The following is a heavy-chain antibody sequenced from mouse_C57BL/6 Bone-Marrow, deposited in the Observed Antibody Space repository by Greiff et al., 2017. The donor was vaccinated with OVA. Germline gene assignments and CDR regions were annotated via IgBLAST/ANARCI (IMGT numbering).Heavy chain of an antibody. CDR3: TRAFITTVVATKYFDV. CDR2: ISRGGDYI. CDR1: GFTFSSYA. J-gene: IGHJ1*03. Sequence: EVQRVESGEGLVKPGGSLKLSCAASGFTFSSYAMSWVRQTPEKRLEWVAYISRGGDYIYYADTVKGRSTISRDNARNTLYLQMSSLKSEDTAMYYCTRAFITTVVATKYFDVWGTGTTVTVSS. V-gene: IGHV5-9-1*02. D-gene: IGHD1-1*01.